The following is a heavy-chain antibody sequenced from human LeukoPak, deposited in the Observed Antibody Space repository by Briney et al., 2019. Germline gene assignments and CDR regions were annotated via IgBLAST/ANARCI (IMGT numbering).Heavy chain of an antibody. V-gene: IGHV3-48*03. CDR3: AKRGGMYPAHYFDY. J-gene: IGHJ4*02. CDR2: ISSSGSTI. D-gene: IGHD3-16*01. CDR1: GFTFSSYE. Sequence: PGGSLRLSCAASGFTFSSYEMNWVRQAPGKGLEWVSYISSSGSTIYYADSVKGRFTISRDYAKNSLFLQMNSLRAEDTAVYYCAKRGGMYPAHYFDYWGQGTLVTVSS.